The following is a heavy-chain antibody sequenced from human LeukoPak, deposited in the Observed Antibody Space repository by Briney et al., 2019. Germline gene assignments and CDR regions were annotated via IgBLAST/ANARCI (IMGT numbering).Heavy chain of an antibody. D-gene: IGHD3-22*01. CDR1: GYTLTELS. V-gene: IGHV1-24*01. CDR2: FDPEDGET. Sequence: ASVKLSCKVSGYTLTELSMHWVRQAPGKGLEWMGGFDPEDGETIYAQKFQGRVTMTEDTSTDTAYMELSSLRSEDTAVYYCATKSRGGITMILYGMDVWGQGTTVTVSS. J-gene: IGHJ6*02. CDR3: ATKSRGGITMILYGMDV.